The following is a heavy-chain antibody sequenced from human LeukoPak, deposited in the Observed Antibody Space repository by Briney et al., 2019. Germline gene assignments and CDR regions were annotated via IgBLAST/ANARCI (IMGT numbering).Heavy chain of an antibody. CDR2: IYYSGST. V-gene: IGHV4-59*08. CDR1: GGSISSYY. CDR3: ARHKSGLAGYSSGWAFDY. D-gene: IGHD6-19*01. J-gene: IGHJ4*02. Sequence: PSETLSLTCTVSGGSISSYYWSWIRQPPGKGLEWIGYIYYSGSTNYNPSLKSRVTISVATSNNQFSLKLSSVTAADKAVYYCARHKSGLAGYSSGWAFDYWGQGTLVTVSS.